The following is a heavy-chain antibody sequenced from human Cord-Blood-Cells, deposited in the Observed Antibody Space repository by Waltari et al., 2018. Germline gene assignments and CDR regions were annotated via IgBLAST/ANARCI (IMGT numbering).Heavy chain of an antibody. CDR1: GGSFSGYY. CDR2: INHSGST. D-gene: IGHD3-16*01. CDR3: ARATSWGWGAFDI. Sequence: QVQLQQWGAGLLKPSETLSLTCAVYGGSFSGYYWSWIRQHPGKGLEWIGEINHSGSTNHNPSLKSRVTISVDTSKNQFSLKLSSVTAADTAVYYCARATSWGWGAFDIWGQGTMVTVSS. V-gene: IGHV4-34*01. J-gene: IGHJ3*02.